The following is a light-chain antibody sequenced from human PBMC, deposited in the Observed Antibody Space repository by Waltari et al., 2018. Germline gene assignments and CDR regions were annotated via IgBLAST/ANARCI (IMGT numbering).Light chain of an antibody. CDR2: EDD. CDR1: SSNIGNNY. CDR3: GTWDSSLSGAV. J-gene: IGLJ7*01. Sequence: SVLTQPPSVSAAPGQRVTISCSGGSSNIGNNYVSLYRQFPGTAPKLLIYEDDERPSGIPGRFSGSKSGTSATLDITGLQAGDEADYYCGTWDSSLSGAVFGGGTHLTVL. V-gene: IGLV1-51*02.